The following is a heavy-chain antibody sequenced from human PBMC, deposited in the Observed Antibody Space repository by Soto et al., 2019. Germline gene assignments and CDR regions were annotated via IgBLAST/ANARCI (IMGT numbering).Heavy chain of an antibody. CDR3: ARDVGYCSGGSCYADY. CDR1: GYTFTSYG. V-gene: IGHV1-18*01. Sequence: ASVKVACKASGYTFTSYGISWVQQAPGQGLEWMGWISAYNGNTNYAQKLQGRVTMTTDTSTSTAYMELRSLRSDDTAVYYCARDVGYCSGGSCYADYWGQGTLVTVSS. J-gene: IGHJ4*02. CDR2: ISAYNGNT. D-gene: IGHD2-15*01.